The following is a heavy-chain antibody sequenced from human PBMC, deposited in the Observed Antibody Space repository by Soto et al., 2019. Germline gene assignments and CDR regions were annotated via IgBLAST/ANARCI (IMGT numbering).Heavy chain of an antibody. V-gene: IGHV1-24*01. D-gene: IGHD3-3*01. CDR2: FDPEDGET. Sequence: ASVTVSCKVSGYTLTDLSMHWVRQAPGKGLEWMGGFDPEDGETIYAQKFQGRVTMTEDTSTDTAYMELSSLRSEDTAVYYCATVTPHRITIFGVARPYDAFDIWGQGTMVTVSS. CDR1: GYTLTDLS. CDR3: ATVTPHRITIFGVARPYDAFDI. J-gene: IGHJ3*02.